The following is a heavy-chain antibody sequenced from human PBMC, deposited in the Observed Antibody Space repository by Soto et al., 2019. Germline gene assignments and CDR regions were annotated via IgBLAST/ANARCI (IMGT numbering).Heavy chain of an antibody. J-gene: IGHJ6*02. CDR1: GFAFISYA. CDR2: ISGSGGNT. Sequence: GGSLRLSCAASGFAFISYAINLFRHSPLKGLEWVSAISGSGGNTFYADSVKGRFTISRDNSKNTLFLQMHSLRAEDTAIYYCAMLNSGSYSYHGMDVWGQGTTVTVSS. V-gene: IGHV3-23*01. CDR3: AMLNSGSYSYHGMDV. D-gene: IGHD1-26*01.